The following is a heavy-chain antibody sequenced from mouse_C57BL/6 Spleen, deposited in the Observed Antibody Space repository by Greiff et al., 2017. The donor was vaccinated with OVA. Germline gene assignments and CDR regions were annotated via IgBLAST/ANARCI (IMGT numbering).Heavy chain of an antibody. D-gene: IGHD2-4*01. CDR2: ISSGSSTI. CDR1: GFTFSDYG. Sequence: EVPVVESGGGLVKPGGSLKLSCAASGFTFSDYGMHWVRQAPEKGLEWVAYISSGSSTIYYADTVKGRFTISRDNAKNTLLLQMTSLRSEDTAMYYCAREGDYDGYYAMDYWGQGTSVTVSS. J-gene: IGHJ4*01. V-gene: IGHV5-17*01. CDR3: AREGDYDGYYAMDY.